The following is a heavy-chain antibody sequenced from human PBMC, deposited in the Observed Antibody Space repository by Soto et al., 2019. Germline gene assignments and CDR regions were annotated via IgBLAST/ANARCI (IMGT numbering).Heavy chain of an antibody. CDR2: INPSGGST. J-gene: IGHJ4*02. Sequence: ASVKVSCKASGYTFTSYYLHWVRQAPGQGLEWMGIINPSGGSTTYAQKFQGRVTMTRDTSTSTVYMELSSLRSEDTAVFYCARSVEMATNFDYWGKGTLVTVSS. CDR1: GYTFTSYY. CDR3: ARSVEMATNFDY. D-gene: IGHD5-12*01. V-gene: IGHV1-46*01.